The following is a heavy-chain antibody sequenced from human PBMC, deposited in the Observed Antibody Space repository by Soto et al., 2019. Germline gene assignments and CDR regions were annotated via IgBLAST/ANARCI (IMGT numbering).Heavy chain of an antibody. CDR1: GGSIRRSDSC. Sequence: SETLSLTCSVSGGSIRRSDSCWSWVRQFPGKGLEWIAYITDYGRTDYNPSLQSRATISIDTSKNQFFLNLTSVTAADTAVYYCAREMGHDFWSGYYNYFDYWGQGTLVTVSS. J-gene: IGHJ4*02. CDR3: AREMGHDFWSGYYNYFDY. V-gene: IGHV4-31*03. D-gene: IGHD3-3*01. CDR2: ITDYGRT.